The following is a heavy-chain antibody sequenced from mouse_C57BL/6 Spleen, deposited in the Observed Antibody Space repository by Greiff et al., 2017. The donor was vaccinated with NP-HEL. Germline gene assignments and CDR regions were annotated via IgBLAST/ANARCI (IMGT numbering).Heavy chain of an antibody. CDR1: GYTFTSYW. CDR2: IYPSDSET. CDR3: ARLGYYGHDY. Sequence: VQLQQSGAELVRPGSSVKLSCKASGYTFTSYWMDWVKQRPGQGLEWIGNIYPSDSETHYNQKFKDKATLTVDKSSSTAYMQLSSLTSEDSAVYYCARLGYYGHDYWGQGTTLTVSS. V-gene: IGHV1-61*01. J-gene: IGHJ2*01. D-gene: IGHD2-1*01.